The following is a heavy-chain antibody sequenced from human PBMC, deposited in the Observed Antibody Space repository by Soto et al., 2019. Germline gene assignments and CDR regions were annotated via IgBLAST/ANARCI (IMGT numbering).Heavy chain of an antibody. V-gene: IGHV3-30-3*01. Sequence: QVQLVESGGGVVPPGRSLRLSCAASGFTFSSFTMHWVRQAPGKGLEWVAVISYDDGDNKYYADSVQGRFTISRDNXXNTLYLQMNSLRPEDTAVYYCARTTVVSGTPDFDYWGQGTLVTVSS. J-gene: IGHJ4*02. CDR2: ISYDDGDNK. CDR1: GFTFSSFT. D-gene: IGHD4-4*01. CDR3: ARTTVVSGTPDFDY.